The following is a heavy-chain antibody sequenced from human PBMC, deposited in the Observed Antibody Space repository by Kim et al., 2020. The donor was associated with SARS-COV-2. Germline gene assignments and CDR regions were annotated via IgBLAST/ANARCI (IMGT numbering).Heavy chain of an antibody. CDR1: GYTFTSYY. CDR3: ARDRASLGIVVVPYYFDY. V-gene: IGHV1-46*01. J-gene: IGHJ4*02. Sequence: ASVKVSCKASGYTFTSYYMHWVRQAPGQGLEWMGIINPSGGSTSYAQKFQGRVTMTRDTSTSTVYMELSSLRSEDTVVYYCARDRASLGIVVVPYYFDYWGQGTLVTVSS. CDR2: INPSGGST. D-gene: IGHD3-22*01.